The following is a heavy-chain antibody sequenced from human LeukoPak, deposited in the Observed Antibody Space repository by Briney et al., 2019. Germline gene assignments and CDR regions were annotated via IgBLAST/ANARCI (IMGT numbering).Heavy chain of an antibody. V-gene: IGHV3-48*03. CDR1: GFKFFTFA. D-gene: IGHD4-17*01. CDR3: VRDRFDYALDY. CDR2: ISISGSTM. J-gene: IGHJ4*02. Sequence: GGSLRLSCEASGFKFFTFAMHWVRRAPGKGLEWVSYISISGSTMYYADSVKGRFTISRDNAKNSLYLQMDSLRADDTAVYYCVRDRFDYALDYWGQGALVTVSS.